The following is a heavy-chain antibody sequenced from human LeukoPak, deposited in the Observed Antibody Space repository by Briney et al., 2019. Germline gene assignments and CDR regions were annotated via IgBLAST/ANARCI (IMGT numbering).Heavy chain of an antibody. D-gene: IGHD2-15*01. CDR2: IYTSGST. J-gene: IGHJ4*02. CDR3: ARDRYCSGGSCPTREYYFDY. CDR1: GGSISSYY. Sequence: SETLSLTCTVSGGSISSYYWSWIRQPAGKGLEWIGRIYTSGSTNYNPSLKSRVTMSVDTSKNQFSLKLSSVTAADTAVYYCARDRYCSGGSCPTREYYFDYWGQGTLVTVSS. V-gene: IGHV4-4*07.